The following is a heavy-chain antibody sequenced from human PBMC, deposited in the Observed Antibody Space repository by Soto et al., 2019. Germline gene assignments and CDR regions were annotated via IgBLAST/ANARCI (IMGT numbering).Heavy chain of an antibody. CDR3: ARDRCTNGVCYAPSDY. CDR1: GFTVSSNY. Sequence: AGGCLRLSCAAPGFTVSSNYMTWVRQAPGKGLEYVSAISSNGRSTYYANSVKGRFTISRDNSKNTLYLQMDSLRAEDLVVYYCARDRCTNGVCYAPSDYWGQGTLVTVS. V-gene: IGHV3-64*01. D-gene: IGHD2-8*01. CDR2: ISSNGRST. J-gene: IGHJ4*02.